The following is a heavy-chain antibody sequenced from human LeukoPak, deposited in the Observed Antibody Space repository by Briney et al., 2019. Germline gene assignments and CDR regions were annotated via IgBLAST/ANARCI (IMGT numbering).Heavy chain of an antibody. D-gene: IGHD3-16*01. V-gene: IGHV3-23*01. Sequence: GGSLRLSCAASGFTVSSNYMSWVRQAPGKGLEWVSAISGSGGSTYYADSVKGRFTISRDNSKNTLYLQMNSLRAEDTAVYYCARAPGGAAGGIDYWGQGTLVTVSS. CDR2: ISGSGGST. CDR1: GFTVSSNY. J-gene: IGHJ4*02. CDR3: ARAPGGAAGGIDY.